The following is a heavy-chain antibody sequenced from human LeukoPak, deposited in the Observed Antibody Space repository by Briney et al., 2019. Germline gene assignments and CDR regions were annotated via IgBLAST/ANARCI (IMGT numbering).Heavy chain of an antibody. CDR1: GFTFSNAW. J-gene: IGHJ4*02. V-gene: IGHV3-7*01. CDR2: IKQDGSEK. D-gene: IGHD3-22*01. CDR3: ARDHPYYYDISGYWHDY. Sequence: GGSLRLSCAASGFTFSNAWMSWVRQAPGKGLEWVANIKQDGSEKYYVDSVKGRFTISRDNAKNSLYLQMNSLRAEDTAVYYCARDHPYYYDISGYWHDYWGLGTLVTVSS.